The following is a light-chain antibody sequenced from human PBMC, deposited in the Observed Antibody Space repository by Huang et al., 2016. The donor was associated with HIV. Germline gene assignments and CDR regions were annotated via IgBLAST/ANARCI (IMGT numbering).Light chain of an antibody. CDR1: QSISSW. V-gene: IGKV1-5*03. CDR3: QQQWT. CDR2: KAI. Sequence: DIQMTQSPSTLSAFVGDRVTITCRASQSISSWLAWYQQKPGKAPKLLISKAINLESGVPLRFSGNGSGTEFTLTNNSLHPDDSAVYYCQQQWTFGQGTKVEIK. J-gene: IGKJ1*01.